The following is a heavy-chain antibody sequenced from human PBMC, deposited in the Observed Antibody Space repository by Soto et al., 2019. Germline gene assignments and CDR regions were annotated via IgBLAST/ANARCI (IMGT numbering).Heavy chain of an antibody. J-gene: IGHJ3*02. CDR1: GGSISSSSYY. V-gene: IGHV4-39*01. CDR2: IYYSGST. CDR3: AMTTVTTQDAFDI. D-gene: IGHD4-17*01. Sequence: SETLSLTCTVSGGSISSSSYYWGWIRQPPGKGLEWIGSIYYSGSTYYNPSLKSRVTLSVDTSKNQFSLKLSSVTAADTAVYYCAMTTVTTQDAFDIWGQGTMVTVSS.